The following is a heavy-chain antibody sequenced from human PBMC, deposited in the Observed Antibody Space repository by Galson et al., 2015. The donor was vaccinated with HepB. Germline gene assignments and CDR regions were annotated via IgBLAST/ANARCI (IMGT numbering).Heavy chain of an antibody. CDR2: INSGNIFI. CDR1: GFTFSPHA. CDR3: ARNLQHTNMVTPPLDL. V-gene: IGHV3-21*01. D-gene: IGHD5-18*01. J-gene: IGHJ1*01. Sequence: SLRLSCAASGFTFSPHAMTWVRQAPGKGLEWVAFINSGNIFIYYVDSVKGRFTISRDDAKESLYLQMNSLRAEDTAVYFCARNLQHTNMVTPPLDLWGQGTLVTVSS.